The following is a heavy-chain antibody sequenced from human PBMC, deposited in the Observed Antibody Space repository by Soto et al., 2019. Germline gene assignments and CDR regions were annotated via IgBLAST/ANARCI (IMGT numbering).Heavy chain of an antibody. V-gene: IGHV1-2*04. J-gene: IGHJ6*02. CDR3: ARGEGCISSNCYDDYYYGKDV. D-gene: IGHD2-2*01. CDR1: GYTFTGYY. CDR2: INPNSGGT. Sequence: ASVKVSCKASGYTFTGYYMHWVRQAPGQGLEWMGWINPNSGGTNYAQKFQGWVTMTRDTSISTAYMELSRLRSDDTAVYYCARGEGCISSNCYDDYYYGKDVPSQGTTDIVSS.